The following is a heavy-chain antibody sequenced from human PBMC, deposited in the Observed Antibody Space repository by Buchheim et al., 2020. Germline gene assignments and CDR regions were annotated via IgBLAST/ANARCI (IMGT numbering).Heavy chain of an antibody. J-gene: IGHJ4*02. CDR1: GGSISSYY. Sequence: QVQLQESGPGLVKPSETLSLTCTVSGGSISSYYWSWIRQPPGKGLEWIGYIYYSGSTNYNPSLKSRVTTSVDTSKNPFSLKLSSVTAADKAVYYCARLTFYDSSGYWSRVDYWGQGTL. D-gene: IGHD3-22*01. V-gene: IGHV4-59*01. CDR2: IYYSGST. CDR3: ARLTFYDSSGYWSRVDY.